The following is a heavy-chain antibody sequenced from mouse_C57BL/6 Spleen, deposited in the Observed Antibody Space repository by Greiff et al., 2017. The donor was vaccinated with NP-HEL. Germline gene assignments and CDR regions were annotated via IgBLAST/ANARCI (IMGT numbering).Heavy chain of an antibody. J-gene: IGHJ4*01. Sequence: EVKLQESGGGLVQPGGSLSLSCAASGFTFTDYYMSWVRQPPGTALEWLGFIRNKANGYTTEYSASVKGRFTISRDNSQSILYLQMNALRAEDSATYYCARYIGGKAMDYWGQGTSVTVSS. D-gene: IGHD1-1*02. V-gene: IGHV7-3*01. CDR1: GFTFTDYY. CDR3: ARYIGGKAMDY. CDR2: IRNKANGYTT.